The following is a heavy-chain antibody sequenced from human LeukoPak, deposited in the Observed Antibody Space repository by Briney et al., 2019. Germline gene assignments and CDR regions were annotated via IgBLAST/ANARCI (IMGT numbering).Heavy chain of an antibody. CDR1: GFTFSSYG. J-gene: IGHJ6*03. CDR3: AKAADQYYYSYFYYMDV. CDR2: ISYDGSSK. Sequence: GRSLRLSCAASGFTFSSYGMHWVRQAPGKGLEWVAVISYDGSSKDYAGSVKGRFTISRDNSKNTLYLQMNSLTVEDTAVYYCAKAADQYYYSYFYYMDVWGKGTTVTVSS. D-gene: IGHD2/OR15-2a*01. V-gene: IGHV3-30*18.